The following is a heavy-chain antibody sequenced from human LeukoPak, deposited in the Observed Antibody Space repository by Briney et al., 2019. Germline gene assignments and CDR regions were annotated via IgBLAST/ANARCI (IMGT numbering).Heavy chain of an antibody. CDR2: ITSSSSTI. D-gene: IGHD1-7*01. Sequence: PGGSLRLSCAASGFTFSDYTMNWVRRAPGKGLEWVSYITSSSSTIYYADSVKGRFTVSRDNAKNSLYLKLNSLRAGDTAVYYRARGKRLEVHYSYYYYMDVWGKGTTVTVSS. CDR1: GFTFSDYT. V-gene: IGHV3-48*04. CDR3: ARGKRLEVHYSYYYYMDV. J-gene: IGHJ6*03.